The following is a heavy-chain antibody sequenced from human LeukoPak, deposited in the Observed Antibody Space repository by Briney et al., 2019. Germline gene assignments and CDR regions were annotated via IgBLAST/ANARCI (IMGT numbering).Heavy chain of an antibody. CDR2: INHSGST. Sequence: SETLPLTCAVYGGSFSGYYWSWIRQPPGKGLEWIGEINHSGSTNYNPSLKSRVTISVGTSKNQFSLKLSSVTAADTAVYYCGGSYGSGSYYNGPFDYWGQGTLVTVSS. V-gene: IGHV4-34*01. CDR1: GGSFSGYY. J-gene: IGHJ4*02. CDR3: GGSYGSGSYYNGPFDY. D-gene: IGHD3-10*01.